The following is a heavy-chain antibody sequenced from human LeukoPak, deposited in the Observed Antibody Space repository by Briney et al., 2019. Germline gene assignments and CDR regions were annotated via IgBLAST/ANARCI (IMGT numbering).Heavy chain of an antibody. Sequence: GGSLGLSCAASGFTFSSYAMSWVRQAPGEGLEWVSAISGSGGSTYYADSVKGRFTISRDNSKNTLYLQMNSLRAEDTAVYYCAKLHGYSGYGLTFDYWGQGTLVTVSS. CDR1: GFTFSSYA. V-gene: IGHV3-23*01. D-gene: IGHD5-12*01. J-gene: IGHJ4*02. CDR2: ISGSGGST. CDR3: AKLHGYSGYGLTFDY.